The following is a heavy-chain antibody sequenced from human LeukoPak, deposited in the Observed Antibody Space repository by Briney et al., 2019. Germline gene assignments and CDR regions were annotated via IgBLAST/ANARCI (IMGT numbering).Heavy chain of an antibody. V-gene: IGHV3-21*01. Sequence: GGSLRLSCAASGFTFSSYSMNWVRQAPGKGLEWVSSISSSSSYIYYADSVKGRFTISRDNAKNSLYLQMNSLRAEDTAVYYCARDQPVLLWFGELLGAFDIWGQGTMVTVSS. CDR2: ISSSSSYI. CDR3: ARDQPVLLWFGELLGAFDI. J-gene: IGHJ3*02. D-gene: IGHD3-10*01. CDR1: GFTFSSYS.